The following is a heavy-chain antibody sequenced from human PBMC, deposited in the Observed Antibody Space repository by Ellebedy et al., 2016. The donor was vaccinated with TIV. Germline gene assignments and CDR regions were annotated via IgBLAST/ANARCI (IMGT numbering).Heavy chain of an antibody. J-gene: IGHJ3*02. CDR3: ASGPHTFGENGGAFDI. V-gene: IGHV1-2*02. Sequence: AASVKVSCKASGYTFTGYYMHWVRQAPGQGLEWMGWINPNSGGTNYAQRFQGRVTMTRDTSISTAYMELSRLRSDDTAVYYCASGPHTFGENGGAFDIWGQGTMVTVSS. CDR2: INPNSGGT. CDR1: GYTFTGYY. D-gene: IGHD3-16*01.